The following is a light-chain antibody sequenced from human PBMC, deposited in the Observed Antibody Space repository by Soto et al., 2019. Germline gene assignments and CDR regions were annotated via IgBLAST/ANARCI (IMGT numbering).Light chain of an antibody. Sequence: DIQMTQSPSSLSAAVGDRVTITCRASQNINTYLNWYQQKPGKAPKPLIYAASSLQSGVPSRFSGSGSGTDFTLTISSLQPEDFATYYCQQSYNTRPYSFGQGTKLEIK. CDR2: AAS. J-gene: IGKJ2*03. V-gene: IGKV1-39*01. CDR3: QQSYNTRPYS. CDR1: QNINTY.